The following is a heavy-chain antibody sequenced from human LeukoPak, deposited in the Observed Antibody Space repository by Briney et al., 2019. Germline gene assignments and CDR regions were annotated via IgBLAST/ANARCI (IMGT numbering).Heavy chain of an antibody. V-gene: IGHV4-38-2*02. CDR1: GYSISSGYY. CDR2: IYHSGST. Sequence: SETLSLACTVSGYSISSGYYWGWIRQPPGKGLEWIGSIYHSGSTYYNPSLKSRVTISVDTSKNQFSLKLSSVTAADTAVYYCARDSTTVIRNWFDPWGQGTLVTVSS. D-gene: IGHD4-11*01. CDR3: ARDSTTVIRNWFDP. J-gene: IGHJ5*02.